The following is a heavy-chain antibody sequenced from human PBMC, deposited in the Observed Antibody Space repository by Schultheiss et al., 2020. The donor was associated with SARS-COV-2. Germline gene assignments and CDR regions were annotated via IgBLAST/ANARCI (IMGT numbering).Heavy chain of an antibody. CDR3: ARGYETISLGAAFDI. D-gene: IGHD3-3*01. V-gene: IGHV4-39*01. Sequence: SQTLSLTCTVSGGSISSSSYYWSWIRQPAGKGLEWIGSIYYSGSTYYNPSLKSRVTISVDTSKNQFSLKLSSVTAADTAVYYCARGYETISLGAAFDIWGQGTMVTVSS. J-gene: IGHJ3*02. CDR2: IYYSGST. CDR1: GGSISSSSYY.